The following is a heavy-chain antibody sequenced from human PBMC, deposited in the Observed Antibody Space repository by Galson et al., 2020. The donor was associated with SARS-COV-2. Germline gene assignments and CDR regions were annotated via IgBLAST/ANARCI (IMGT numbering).Heavy chain of an antibody. CDR3: ARGRQGVVPSPVLGLGPFYSYYYMDV. V-gene: IGHV4-34*01. CDR2: IKSGGDT. Sequence: SETLSLTCAVYGGSFSGYSWTWIRQAPGKGLEWIGEIKSGGDTKYNPSLSSRVTLSVDTSRNQFSLKLTSVSAADTALYFCARGRQGVVPSPVLGLGPFYSYYYMDVWGKGSTVIVSS. J-gene: IGHJ6*03. CDR1: GGSFSGYS. D-gene: IGHD3-16*01.